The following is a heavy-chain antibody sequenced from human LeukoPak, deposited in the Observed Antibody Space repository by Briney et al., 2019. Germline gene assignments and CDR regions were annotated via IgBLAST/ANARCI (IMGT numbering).Heavy chain of an antibody. Sequence: GGSLRLSCAASGFTFSSYGMHWVRQAPGKGLEWVAFIRYDGSNKYYADSVKGRFTISRDNSKNTLYLQMNSLRAEDTAVYYCANTRQYCSSTSCYTEYWGQGTLVTVSS. J-gene: IGHJ4*02. CDR2: IRYDGSNK. CDR1: GFTFSSYG. D-gene: IGHD2-2*02. V-gene: IGHV3-30*02. CDR3: ANTRQYCSSTSCYTEY.